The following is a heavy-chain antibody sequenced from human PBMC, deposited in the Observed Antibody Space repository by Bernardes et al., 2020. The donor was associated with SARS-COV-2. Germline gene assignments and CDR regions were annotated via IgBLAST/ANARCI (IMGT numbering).Heavy chain of an antibody. Sequence: GGSLRLSCAASGFTFSSYGMHWVRQAPGKGLEWVAVISYDGSNKYYADSVKGRFTISRDNSKNTLYLQMNSLRAEDTAVYYCAMSPGDYGWGSRAYYFDYWGQGTLVTVSS. CDR1: GFTFSSYG. D-gene: IGHD4-17*01. J-gene: IGHJ4*02. V-gene: IGHV3-30*03. CDR2: ISYDGSNK. CDR3: AMSPGDYGWGSRAYYFDY.